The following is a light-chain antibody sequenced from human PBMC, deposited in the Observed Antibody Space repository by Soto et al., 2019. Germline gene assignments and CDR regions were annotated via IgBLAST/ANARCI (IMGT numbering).Light chain of an antibody. CDR1: SSDVGGWNY. CDR3: SSFAGSNNFPYV. Sequence: QSALTQPPSASGSPGQSVTISCTGTSSDVGGWNYVSWYHQYPGKAPKLLIYQVTKRPSGVPDRFSGSKSGNTASLTVSGLQAEDEADYYCSSFAGSNNFPYVFGTGTKLTVL. V-gene: IGLV2-8*01. J-gene: IGLJ1*01. CDR2: QVT.